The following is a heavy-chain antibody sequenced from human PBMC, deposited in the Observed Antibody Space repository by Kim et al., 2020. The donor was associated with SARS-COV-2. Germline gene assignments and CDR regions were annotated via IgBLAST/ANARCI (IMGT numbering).Heavy chain of an antibody. D-gene: IGHD4-4*01. J-gene: IGHJ4*02. CDR3: AREYSNRPNDFDY. Sequence: ASVKVSCKASGYTFTGYYMHWVRQAPGQGLEWMGWINPNSGGTNYAQKFQGRVTMTRDTSISTAYMELSRLRSDDTAVYYCAREYSNRPNDFDYWGQGTLVTVSS. V-gene: IGHV1-2*02. CDR2: INPNSGGT. CDR1: GYTFTGYY.